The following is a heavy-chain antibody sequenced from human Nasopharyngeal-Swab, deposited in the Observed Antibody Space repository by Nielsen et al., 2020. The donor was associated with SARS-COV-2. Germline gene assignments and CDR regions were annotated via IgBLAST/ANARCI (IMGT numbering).Heavy chain of an antibody. CDR1: GLIFNNYA. V-gene: IGHV3-23*01. CDR3: AKAAPYSLDS. J-gene: IGHJ5*01. CDR2: ISSDGKST. D-gene: IGHD2-21*01. Sequence: GGSLRLSCAASGLIFNNYAMTWVRQVPAKGLECVAIISSDGKSTLYADSVKGRFAISRDNPKNTLFLQMNSLRPEDTALYYCAKAAPYSLDSWGRGTLVTVSS.